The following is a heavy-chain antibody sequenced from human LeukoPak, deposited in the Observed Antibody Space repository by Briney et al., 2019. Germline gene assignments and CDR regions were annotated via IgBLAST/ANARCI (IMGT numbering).Heavy chain of an antibody. CDR2: IYHSGST. CDR3: ARLSEYSYGYVGL. D-gene: IGHD5-18*01. CDR1: GGSISSGYY. J-gene: IGHJ4*02. V-gene: IGHV4-38-2*02. Sequence: SETLSLTCTVSGGSISSGYYWGWIRQPPGKGLEWIGSIYHSGSTYYNPSLKSRVTISVDTSKNQFSLKLSSVTAADTAVYYCARLSEYSYGYVGLWGQGTLVTVSS.